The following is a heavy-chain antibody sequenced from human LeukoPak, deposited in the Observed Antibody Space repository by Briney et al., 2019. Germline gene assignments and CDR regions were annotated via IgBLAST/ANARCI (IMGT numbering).Heavy chain of an antibody. J-gene: IGHJ4*02. V-gene: IGHV1-8*01. CDR2: MNPNSGNT. D-gene: IGHD3-22*01. CDR3: ARARPNDYYDSSGYHDY. CDR1: GYTFTSYD. Sequence: ASVKVSCKASGYTFTSYDINWVRQATGQGLEWMGWMNPNSGNTGYAQKFQGRVTMTRNTSISTAYMELSSLRSEDTAVYYCARARPNDYYDSSGYHDYWGQGTLVTVSS.